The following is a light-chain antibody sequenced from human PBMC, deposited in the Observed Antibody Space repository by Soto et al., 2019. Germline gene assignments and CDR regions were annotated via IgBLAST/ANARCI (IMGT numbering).Light chain of an antibody. CDR2: TNS. V-gene: IGLV1-40*01. Sequence: QAVVTQPPSVSGAPGQRVTISCTGSSSNIGAGYDVHWYQQLPGTAPKLLIYTNSNRPSGVPDRFSGSKSGTSACLAITGLQAEDEADYYCQSYDSSLRVVVFGGGTKLTVL. J-gene: IGLJ2*01. CDR3: QSYDSSLRVVV. CDR1: SSNIGAGYD.